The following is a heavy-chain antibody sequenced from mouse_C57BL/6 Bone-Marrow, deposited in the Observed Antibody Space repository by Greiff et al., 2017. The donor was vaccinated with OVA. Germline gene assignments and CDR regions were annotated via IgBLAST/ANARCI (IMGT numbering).Heavy chain of an antibody. CDR2: INPNNGGT. V-gene: IGHV1-26*01. J-gene: IGHJ4*01. CDR1: GYTFTDYY. Sequence: EVQLQQSGPELVKPGASVKISCKASGYTFTDYYMNWVKQSHGKSLEWIGDINPNNGGTSYNQKFKGKATLTVDQSSSTAYMELRSLTSEDSAVYYGARPFGNYPDYWGQGTSVTVSS. D-gene: IGHD2-1*01. CDR3: ARPFGNYPDY.